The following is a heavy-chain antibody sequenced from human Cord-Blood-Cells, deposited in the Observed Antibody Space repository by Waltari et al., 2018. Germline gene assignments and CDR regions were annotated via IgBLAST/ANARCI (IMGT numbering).Heavy chain of an antibody. CDR2: IRYDGSNK. Sequence: QVQLVESGGGVVQPGGSLRLSCAASGFTFSSYGMHWVRQAPGKGLEWVAFIRYDGSNKYYADSVKGRFTISRDNSKDTLYLQMNSLRAEDTAVYYCAKDRPGYSSSWTLIDYWGQGTLVTVSS. J-gene: IGHJ4*02. CDR3: AKDRPGYSSSWTLIDY. D-gene: IGHD6-13*01. CDR1: GFTFSSYG. V-gene: IGHV3-30*02.